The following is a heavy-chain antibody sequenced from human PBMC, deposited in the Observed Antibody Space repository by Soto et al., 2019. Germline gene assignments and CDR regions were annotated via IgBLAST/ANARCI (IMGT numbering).Heavy chain of an antibody. J-gene: IGHJ4*02. Sequence: PGESLKISFKGSGYTFTSDWIGWVRQMPGEGLEWMGVIYPSDSDIRYSPSFQGKVTISADKSITTAYLQWSSLKAADTAMYYCVRSGTSSGRFSDYWGQGTLVTVSS. CDR3: VRSGTSSGRFSDY. D-gene: IGHD2-15*01. CDR1: GYTFTSDW. V-gene: IGHV5-51*01. CDR2: IYPSDSDI.